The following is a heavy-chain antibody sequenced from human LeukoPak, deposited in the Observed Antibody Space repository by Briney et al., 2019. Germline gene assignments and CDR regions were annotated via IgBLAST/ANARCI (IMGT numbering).Heavy chain of an antibody. D-gene: IGHD6-19*01. J-gene: IGHJ4*02. CDR2: IYYSGST. Sequence: PSETLSLTCAVYGGSFSGYYWGWIRQPPGKGLEWIGYIYYSGSTNYNPSLKSRVTISVDTSKNQFSLMLSSVTAADTAVYYCARHSRIPVAGSYDFWGQGTLVTVSS. CDR1: GGSFSGYY. V-gene: IGHV4-59*08. CDR3: ARHSRIPVAGSYDF.